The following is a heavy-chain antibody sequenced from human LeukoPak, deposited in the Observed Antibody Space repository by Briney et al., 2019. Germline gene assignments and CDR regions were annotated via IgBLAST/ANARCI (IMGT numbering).Heavy chain of an antibody. CDR1: GGSISNSGYY. J-gene: IGHJ4*02. D-gene: IGHD1-14*01. Sequence: NPSETLSLTCTVSGGSISNSGYYWGWIRQPPGKGLEWIGSIYYSGDTYYNPSLKSRVTISVDTSKNQFSLKLSSVTAADTTVYYCERAYNRATFDYWGQGTLVTVSS. CDR3: ERAYNRATFDY. CDR2: IYYSGDT. V-gene: IGHV4-39*01.